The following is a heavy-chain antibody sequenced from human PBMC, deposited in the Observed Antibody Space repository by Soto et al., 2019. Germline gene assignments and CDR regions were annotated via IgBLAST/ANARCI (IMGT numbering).Heavy chain of an antibody. CDR3: VYRSSSGYYYMDF. V-gene: IGHV4-34*01. CDR2: INHSGST. Sequence: SETLSLTCAVYGGSFSGYYWSWIRQPPGKGLEWIGEINHSGSTNYNPSLKSRGTITVDTSKNQFSLKLSSVTAADTAVYYCVYRSSSGYYYMDFWGQGSKVPVAS. D-gene: IGHD6-6*01. J-gene: IGHJ6*03. CDR1: GGSFSGYY.